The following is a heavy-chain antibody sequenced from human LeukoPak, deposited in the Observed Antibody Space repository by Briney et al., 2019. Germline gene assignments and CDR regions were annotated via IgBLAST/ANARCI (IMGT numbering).Heavy chain of an antibody. CDR1: GFTFSDHY. D-gene: IGHD3-10*02. V-gene: IGHV3-11*04. Sequence: GGSLRLSCAASGFTFSDHYMSWIRQAPGKGLEWVSYISHTGTTMYYADSVEGRFTISRDNAKNSLYLQMNSLRAEDTAVYYCAELGITMIGGVWGKGTTVTISS. CDR3: AELGITMIGGV. J-gene: IGHJ6*04. CDR2: ISHTGTTM.